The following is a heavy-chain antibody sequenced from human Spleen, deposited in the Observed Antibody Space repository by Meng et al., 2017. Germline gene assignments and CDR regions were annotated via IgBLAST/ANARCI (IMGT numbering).Heavy chain of an antibody. J-gene: IGHJ4*02. CDR3: VKHSSDWSLDS. CDR1: GYTYTDYQ. D-gene: IGHD6-19*01. V-gene: IGHV1-18*01. Sequence: QVQLVQSGAEVKKPGASVKVSCKASGYTYTDYQTDWVRQAPGQGLEWMGWIHPSGHPTYAQKFQGRVTMTIDTSTTTAYMELRSLRSDDSALYYCVKHSSDWSLDSWGQGTLVTVSS. CDR2: IHPSGHP.